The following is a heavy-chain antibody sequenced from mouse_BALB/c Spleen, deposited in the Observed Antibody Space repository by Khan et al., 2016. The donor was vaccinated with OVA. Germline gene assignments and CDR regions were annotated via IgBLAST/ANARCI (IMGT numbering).Heavy chain of an antibody. Sequence: VELVESGPGLVAPSQSLSITCTVSGFSLTTYGVNWIRQPPGKGLEWLGVIWGDGSTNYHSALISRLSISKDNSKSQVFLKLNSLQTDDTATYYYAKWGDGSTYAMDYWGQGTSVTVSS. V-gene: IGHV2-3*01. J-gene: IGHJ4*01. CDR1: GFSLTTYG. CDR3: AKWGDGSTYAMDY. CDR2: IWGDGST. D-gene: IGHD2-3*01.